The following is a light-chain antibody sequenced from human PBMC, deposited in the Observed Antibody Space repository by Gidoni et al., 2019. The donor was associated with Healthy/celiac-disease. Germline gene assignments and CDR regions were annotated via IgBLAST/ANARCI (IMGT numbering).Light chain of an antibody. V-gene: IGKV2-30*01. CDR3: MQGTHWLWT. Sequence: DVVMTQSPLSLPVTLGQPASISCRSSQSVVYSDGNTYLNWFQQRPGQSPRRLIYKVSNRDSGVPDRFSGSGSGTDFTLKISRVEAEDVGVYYCMQGTHWLWTFGQGTKVEIK. CDR2: KVS. J-gene: IGKJ1*01. CDR1: QSVVYSDGNTY.